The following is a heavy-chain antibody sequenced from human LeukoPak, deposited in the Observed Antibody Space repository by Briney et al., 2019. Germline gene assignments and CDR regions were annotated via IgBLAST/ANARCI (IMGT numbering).Heavy chain of an antibody. D-gene: IGHD6-13*01. J-gene: IGHJ4*02. CDR3: AKDLGGGYSSSWYTVSLDY. CDR2: ISGSGGST. CDR1: GFTFSTYA. Sequence: GGSLRLSCAASGFTFSTYAMNWVRQAPGKGLEWVSTISGSGGSTYYADSVKGRFTISRDNSKNTLYLQMNSPRAEDTAIYYCAKDLGGGYSSSWYTVSLDYWGQGTLVTVSS. V-gene: IGHV3-23*01.